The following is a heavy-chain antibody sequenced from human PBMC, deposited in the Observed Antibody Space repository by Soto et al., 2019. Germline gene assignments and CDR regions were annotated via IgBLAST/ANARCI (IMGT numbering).Heavy chain of an antibody. Sequence: EVQLLESGGGLVQPGGSLRLSCAASGFTFRNYAMSWVRQAPGKGLEWVSAISGGGGGNTYYTDSVKGRFTISRDDSRNKLDLQMNSLRAEDTALYYCAKDYGLGGGSCFPYWGKETLVTVSS. CDR2: ISGGGGGNT. J-gene: IGHJ4*02. CDR3: AKDYGLGGGSCFPY. CDR1: GFTFRNYA. D-gene: IGHD2-15*01. V-gene: IGHV3-23*01.